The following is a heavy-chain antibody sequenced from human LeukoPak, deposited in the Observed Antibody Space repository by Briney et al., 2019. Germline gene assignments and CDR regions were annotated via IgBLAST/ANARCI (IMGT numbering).Heavy chain of an antibody. V-gene: IGHV3-30*03. J-gene: IGHJ4*02. CDR1: GFTFSTYG. CDR3: ARDLSPVVRASPMGY. D-gene: IGHD3-10*01. Sequence: GGSLRLSCAASGFTFSTYGMHWVRQAPGKGLEWVALITYDGYYKYYSDSVKGRFTISSDTSKNTLSLQMNSLRAEDTAVYYCARDLSPVVRASPMGYWGQGTQVTVSS. CDR2: ITYDGYYK.